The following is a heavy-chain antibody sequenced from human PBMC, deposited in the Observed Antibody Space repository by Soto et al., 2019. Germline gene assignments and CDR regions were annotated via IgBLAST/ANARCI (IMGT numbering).Heavy chain of an antibody. D-gene: IGHD3-22*01. CDR1: GFTFSSYA. CDR2: ISGSGGST. Sequence: GGPLRLSCAASGFTFSSYAMSWVRQAPGKGLECVSAISGSGGSTYYADSVKGRFTISRDNSKDTLYLQMNSLRAEDTAVYYCAKGDTMIVVVTSRLDVWGQGTTVTVSS. J-gene: IGHJ6*02. CDR3: AKGDTMIVVVTSRLDV. V-gene: IGHV3-23*01.